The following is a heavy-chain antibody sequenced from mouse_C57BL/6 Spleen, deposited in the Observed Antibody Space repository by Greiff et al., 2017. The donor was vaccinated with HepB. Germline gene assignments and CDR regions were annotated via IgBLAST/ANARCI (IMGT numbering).Heavy chain of an antibody. CDR1: GYTFTSYW. CDR2: IDPSDSYT. V-gene: IGHV1-59*01. Sequence: VQLQQPGAELVRPGTSVKLSCKASGYTFTSYWMHWVKQRPGQGLEWIGVIDPSDSYTNYNQKFKGKATLTVDTSSSTAYMQLSSLTSEDSAVYYCASGGYAMDYWGQGTSVTVSS. J-gene: IGHJ4*01. CDR3: ASGGYAMDY.